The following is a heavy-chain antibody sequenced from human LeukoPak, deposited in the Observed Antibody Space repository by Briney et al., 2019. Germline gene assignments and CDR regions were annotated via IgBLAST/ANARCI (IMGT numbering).Heavy chain of an antibody. CDR3: ARGQGYSSSEADY. CDR2: INPNSGGT. D-gene: IGHD6-13*01. Sequence: GASVKVSCKASGYTFTGYYMHWVRQAPGQGLEWMGWINPNSGGTNYAQKFQGRVTMTRDTSISTAYMELSRLRSDDTAVYYCARGQGYSSSEADYWGLGTLVTVSS. CDR1: GYTFTGYY. J-gene: IGHJ4*02. V-gene: IGHV1-2*02.